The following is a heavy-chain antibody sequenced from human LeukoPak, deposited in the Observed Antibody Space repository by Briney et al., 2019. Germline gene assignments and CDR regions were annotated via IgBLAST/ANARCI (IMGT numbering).Heavy chain of an antibody. CDR3: ARDFGSGRYYGYFQH. CDR1: GFTFSIYA. D-gene: IGHD3-10*01. J-gene: IGHJ1*01. Sequence: GALRLSCAASGFTFSIYAMSWVRQAPGKGLEWVSAISGSGGSTYYADSVKGRFTISRDNSKNTLYLQMNSLRAEDTAVYYCARDFGSGRYYGYFQHWGQGTLVTVSS. CDR2: ISGSGGST. V-gene: IGHV3-23*01.